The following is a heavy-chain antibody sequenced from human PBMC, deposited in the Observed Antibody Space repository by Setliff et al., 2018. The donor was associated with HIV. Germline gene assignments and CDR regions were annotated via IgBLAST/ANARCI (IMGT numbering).Heavy chain of an antibody. CDR3: ARDSGTVVGATGPGY. J-gene: IGHJ4*02. CDR2: KNRDGSET. V-gene: IGHV3-7*01. Sequence: GGSLRLSCAASGFTFSSYWISWVRQAPGKGLEWVANKNRDGSETYYLDPVKGRFTISRDNAKNSLYLQMNSLRVDDTAVYYCARDSGTVVGATGPGYWGQGTQVTVSS. D-gene: IGHD1-26*01. CDR1: GFTFSSYW.